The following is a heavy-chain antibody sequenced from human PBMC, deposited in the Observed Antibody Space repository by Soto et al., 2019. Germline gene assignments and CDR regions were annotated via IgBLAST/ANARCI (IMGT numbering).Heavy chain of an antibody. CDR3: ARHLSGSGSYFYYYYYMDV. D-gene: IGHD3-10*01. Sequence: QVQLQESGPGLVKPSETLSLTCTVSGGSISSYYWSWIRQPPGKGLEWIGYIYYSGSTNYNPSLKSRVPISVDTSKNQFSLKLSSVTAADTAVYYCARHLSGSGSYFYYYYYMDVWGKGTTVTVSS. J-gene: IGHJ6*03. V-gene: IGHV4-59*08. CDR2: IYYSGST. CDR1: GGSISSYY.